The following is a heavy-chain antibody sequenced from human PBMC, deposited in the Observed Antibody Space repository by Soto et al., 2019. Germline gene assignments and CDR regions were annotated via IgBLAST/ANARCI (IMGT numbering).Heavy chain of an antibody. CDR3: AGAIVVVPAARWFDP. CDR2: IIPIFGTA. V-gene: IGHV1-69*06. Sequence: GASVKVSCKASGGTFSSYAISWVRQAPGQGLEWMGGIIPIFGTANYAQKFQGRVTITADKSTSTAYMELSSLRSEDTTVYYCAGAIVVVPAARWFDPWGQGTLVTVSS. CDR1: GGTFSSYA. J-gene: IGHJ5*02. D-gene: IGHD2-2*01.